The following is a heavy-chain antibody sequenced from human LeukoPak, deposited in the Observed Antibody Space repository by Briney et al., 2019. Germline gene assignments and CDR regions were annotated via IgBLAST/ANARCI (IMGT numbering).Heavy chain of an antibody. CDR1: GFTFSNYA. CDR3: AKTSLLLWFGD. CDR2: IGGSGSST. D-gene: IGHD3-10*01. V-gene: IGHV3-23*01. J-gene: IGHJ4*02. Sequence: GGSLRLSCAASGFTFSNYAMSWVRQAPGKGLEWVSAIGGSGSSTYYADSVKGRFTISRDNSKDTLYLQMNSLRAEDTAVYYCAKTSLLLWFGDWGQGTLVTVSS.